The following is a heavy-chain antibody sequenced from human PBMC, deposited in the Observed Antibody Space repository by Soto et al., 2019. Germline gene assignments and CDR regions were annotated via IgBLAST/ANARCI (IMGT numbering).Heavy chain of an antibody. V-gene: IGHV1-69*01. CDR1: RGTFTNYA. D-gene: IGHD3-22*01. Sequence: QVYLVQSGAEVKKPGSSVKVSCKALRGTFTNYAFSWVRQAPGQGLEWMGGIMPFFGSGNYAQKFQGRINITADESTSSVYLVLTSLRSEDTAVYYCARDRAGYYSHFVYWGQGTLVTVSS. J-gene: IGHJ4*02. CDR2: IMPFFGSG. CDR3: ARDRAGYYSHFVY.